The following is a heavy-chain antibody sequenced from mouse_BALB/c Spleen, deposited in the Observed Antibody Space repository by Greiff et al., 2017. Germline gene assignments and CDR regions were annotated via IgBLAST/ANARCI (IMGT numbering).Heavy chain of an antibody. CDR3: ARGGVRDAMDY. J-gene: IGHJ4*01. D-gene: IGHD2-14*01. CDR1: GFAFSSYD. V-gene: IGHV5-12-1*01. Sequence: EVQVVESGGGLVKPGGSLKLSCAASGFAFSSYDMSWVRQTPEKRLEWVAYISSGGGSTYYPDTVKGRFTISRDNAKNTLYLQMSSLKSEDTAMYYCARGGVRDAMDYWGQGTSVTVSS. CDR2: ISSGGGST.